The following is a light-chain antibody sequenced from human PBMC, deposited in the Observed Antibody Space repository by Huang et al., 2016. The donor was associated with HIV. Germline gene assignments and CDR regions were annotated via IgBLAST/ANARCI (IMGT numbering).Light chain of an antibody. J-gene: IGKJ5*01. CDR3: QQLHTYPIT. CDR2: AAS. Sequence: AVQLTQSPSSLSASVGVTVIISCRASQDIGTSLAWYQQRTGRAPKLLISAASTLQTGVPSRFSGDSAGTYFTLFITNLQPEDFATYYCQQLHTYPITFGQGTRLDMK. CDR1: QDIGTS. V-gene: IGKV1-13*02.